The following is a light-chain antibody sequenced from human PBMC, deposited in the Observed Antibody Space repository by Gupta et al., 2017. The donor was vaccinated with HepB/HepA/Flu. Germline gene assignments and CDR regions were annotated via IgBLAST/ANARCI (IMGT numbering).Light chain of an antibody. CDR1: SGHSNYA. J-gene: IGLJ3*02. Sequence: QLVLTQSPSASASLGASVKLTCTLSSGHSNYAIAWHQQQPEKGPRYLMKLNSDGSHSKGDGIPDRFSGSSSGPERYLTISSRQSEDEADYYCQTWGTGGVFGGGTKLTVL. V-gene: IGLV4-69*01. CDR3: QTWGTGGV. CDR2: LNSDGSH.